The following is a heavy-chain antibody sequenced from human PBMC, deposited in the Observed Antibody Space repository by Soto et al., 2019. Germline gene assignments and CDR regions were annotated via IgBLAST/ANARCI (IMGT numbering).Heavy chain of an antibody. J-gene: IGHJ4*02. Sequence: GGSLRLSCAASGFTFSSYAMSWVRQAPGKGLEWVSAISGSGGSTYYADSVGGRFTISRDNSKNTLYLQMNSLRAEDTAVYYCAKDTGSIAARLSSGGYFDYWGQGTLVTVSS. CDR3: AKDTGSIAARLSSGGYFDY. D-gene: IGHD6-6*01. CDR1: GFTFSSYA. V-gene: IGHV3-23*01. CDR2: ISGSGGST.